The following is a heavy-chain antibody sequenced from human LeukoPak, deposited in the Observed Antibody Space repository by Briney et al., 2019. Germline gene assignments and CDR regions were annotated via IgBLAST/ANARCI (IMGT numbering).Heavy chain of an antibody. CDR2: IYYSGST. CDR3: ARGWGSSNYDAFDI. Sequence: SETLSLTCTVSGGSISSYYWSWIRQPPGKGLEWIGYIYYSGSTNYNPSLKSRVPISVDTSKNQFSLKLSSVTAADTAVYYCARGWGSSNYDAFDIWGQGTMVTVSS. D-gene: IGHD6-13*01. V-gene: IGHV4-59*01. CDR1: GGSISSYY. J-gene: IGHJ3*02.